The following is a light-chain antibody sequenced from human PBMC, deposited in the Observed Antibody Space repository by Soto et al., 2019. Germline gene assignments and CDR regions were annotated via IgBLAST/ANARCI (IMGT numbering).Light chain of an antibody. V-gene: IGKV1-33*01. CDR2: EAS. Sequence: DIQMTQSPFSLSASVGDRVTITCQASHDISNCLNWYQQKPGKAPNLLIYEASILETGVPSRFSGSGSGTDFTFTISSLQPEDVATYYCQQYGNLPLTFGGGIKVEIK. CDR1: HDISNC. CDR3: QQYGNLPLT. J-gene: IGKJ4*01.